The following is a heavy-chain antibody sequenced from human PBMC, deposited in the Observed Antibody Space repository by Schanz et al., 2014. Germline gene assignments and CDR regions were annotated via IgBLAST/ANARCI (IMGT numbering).Heavy chain of an antibody. Sequence: QVQLVESGGGVVQPGRSLRLSCAASGFMFSSYGMHWVRQAPGKGLEWVGVISYDGSKKSYADSVKGRFTISRDNTKNSLFLQLNSLRADDTAVYYCAKGRFGELSAFDIWGQGTMVTVSS. CDR1: GFMFSSYG. J-gene: IGHJ3*02. CDR2: ISYDGSKK. CDR3: AKGRFGELSAFDI. D-gene: IGHD3-10*01. V-gene: IGHV3-33*03.